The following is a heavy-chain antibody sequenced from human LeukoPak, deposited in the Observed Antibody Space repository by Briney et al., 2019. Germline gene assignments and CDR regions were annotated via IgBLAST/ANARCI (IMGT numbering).Heavy chain of an antibody. V-gene: IGHV4-59*01. J-gene: IGHJ3*02. CDR2: IYYSGST. CDR3: ARGQELSVDAFDI. CDR1: GGYINNYY. D-gene: IGHD3-16*02. Sequence: SETLSLTCTVSGGYINNYYWSWIRQPPGKGLEWIGYIYYSGSTNYNPSLKSRVTISVDTSKIQFSLKLNSVTATDTAVYYCARGQELSVDAFDIWGQGTMVTVSS.